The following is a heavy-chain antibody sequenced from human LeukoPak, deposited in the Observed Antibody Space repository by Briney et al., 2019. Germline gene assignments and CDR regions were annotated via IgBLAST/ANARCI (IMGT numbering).Heavy chain of an antibody. Sequence: GGSLRLSCAVSGLTLSNYGMSWVRQAPGKGLEWVAVISYDGSNKYYADSVKGRFTISRDNSKNTLYLQMNSLRAEDTAVYYCARVLIGSSRQHPDAFDIWGQGTMVTVSS. V-gene: IGHV3-30*05. J-gene: IGHJ3*02. CDR1: GLTLSNYG. CDR2: ISYDGSNK. CDR3: ARVLIGSSRQHPDAFDI. D-gene: IGHD6-13*01.